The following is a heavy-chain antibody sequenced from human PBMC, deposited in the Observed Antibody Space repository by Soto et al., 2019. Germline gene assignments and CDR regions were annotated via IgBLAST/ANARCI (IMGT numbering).Heavy chain of an antibody. Sequence: GGSLRLSCAASGFTFSSYAMHWVRQAPGKGLEWVAVISYDGSNKYYADSVKGRFTISRDNSKNTLYLQMNSLRAEDTAVYYCARMGIVVVPAAPSGDDYWGQGTLVTVSS. J-gene: IGHJ4*02. CDR1: GFTFSSYA. CDR3: ARMGIVVVPAAPSGDDY. V-gene: IGHV3-30-3*01. CDR2: ISYDGSNK. D-gene: IGHD2-2*01.